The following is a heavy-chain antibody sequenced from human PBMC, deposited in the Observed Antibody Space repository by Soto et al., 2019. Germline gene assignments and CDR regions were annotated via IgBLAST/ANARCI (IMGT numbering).Heavy chain of an antibody. CDR2: ISSSSSYI. V-gene: IGHV3-21*01. Sequence: PGGSLRLSCAASGFTFSSCAMGWVRQAPGKGLEWVSSISSSSSYIYYADSVKGRFTISRDNAKNSLYLQMNSLRAEDTAVYYCARDQPGYSYGYGLGYWGQGT. J-gene: IGHJ4*02. D-gene: IGHD5-18*01. CDR3: ARDQPGYSYGYGLGY. CDR1: GFTFSSCA.